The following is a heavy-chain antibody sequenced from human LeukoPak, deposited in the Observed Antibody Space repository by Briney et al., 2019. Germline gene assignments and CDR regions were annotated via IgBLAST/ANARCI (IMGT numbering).Heavy chain of an antibody. Sequence: GGSLRLSCAASGFTFSIYWMDWVRQAPGKGLVWVSRINSDGSTTSYADSVKGRFTISRDNAKNTLYLQMNSLRAEDTAVYYCARGYSGGSCYDYWGQGTLVTVSS. V-gene: IGHV3-74*01. CDR3: ARGYSGGSCYDY. D-gene: IGHD2-15*01. J-gene: IGHJ4*02. CDR1: GFTFSIYW. CDR2: INSDGSTT.